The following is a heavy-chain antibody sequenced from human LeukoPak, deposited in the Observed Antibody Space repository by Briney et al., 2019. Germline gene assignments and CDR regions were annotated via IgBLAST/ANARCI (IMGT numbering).Heavy chain of an antibody. Sequence: PGRSLRLSCAPSGFVFSSYAMHWVRQASGKGLEWVALISFDGSSKYYGDSVKGRFTISRDNSKNTLYLQMNSLRVEDTAVYYCAKNRGPYCSGGSCYYFGYWGQGTLVTVSS. CDR1: GFVFSSYA. V-gene: IGHV3-30*18. D-gene: IGHD2-15*01. CDR2: ISFDGSSK. J-gene: IGHJ4*02. CDR3: AKNRGPYCSGGSCYYFGY.